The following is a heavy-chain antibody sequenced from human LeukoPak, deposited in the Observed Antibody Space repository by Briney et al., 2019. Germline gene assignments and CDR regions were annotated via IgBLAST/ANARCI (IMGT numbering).Heavy chain of an antibody. CDR3: ARDRSIAARPIAFDI. V-gene: IGHV4-30-4*08. D-gene: IGHD6-6*01. J-gene: IGHJ3*02. Sequence: SKTLSLTCTVSGGSISSGDYYWCWIRQPPGKGLEWIGYIYYSASTYYNPSLKSRVTISVDTSKNQFSLKPSAVTAADTAVYYCARDRSIAARPIAFDIWGQGTMVTVSS. CDR2: IYYSAST. CDR1: GGSISSGDYY.